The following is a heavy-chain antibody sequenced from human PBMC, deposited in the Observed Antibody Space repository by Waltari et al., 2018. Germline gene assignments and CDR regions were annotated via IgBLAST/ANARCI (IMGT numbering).Heavy chain of an antibody. D-gene: IGHD4-17*01. CDR2: ISYDGSNK. CDR1: GFTFSSYA. J-gene: IGHJ4*02. Sequence: QVQLVESGGGVVQPGRSLRLSCAASGFTFSSYAMHWVRQAPGKGLEWVAVISYDGSNKYYAYSVKGRFTISRDNSKNTLYLQMNSLRAEDTAVYYCARDSDYGDPDYWGQGTLVTVSS. V-gene: IGHV3-30-3*01. CDR3: ARDSDYGDPDY.